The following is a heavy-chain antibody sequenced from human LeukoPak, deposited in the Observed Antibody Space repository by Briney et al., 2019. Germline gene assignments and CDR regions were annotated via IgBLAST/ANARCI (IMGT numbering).Heavy chain of an antibody. CDR1: GYTFTSYG. V-gene: IGHV1-18*01. Sequence: ASVKVSCKASGYTFTSYGISWVRQAPGQGLEWMEWISAYNGNTNYAQKLQGRVTMTTDTSTSTAYMELRGLRSDDTAVYYCARNGGSGWNNNWFDPWGQGTLVTVSS. D-gene: IGHD6-19*01. J-gene: IGHJ5*02. CDR2: ISAYNGNT. CDR3: ARNGGSGWNNNWFDP.